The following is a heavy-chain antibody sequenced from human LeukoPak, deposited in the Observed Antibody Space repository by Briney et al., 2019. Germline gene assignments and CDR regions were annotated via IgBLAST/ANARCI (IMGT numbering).Heavy chain of an antibody. CDR3: ARDRLTSGSYFFYY. Sequence: GGSLRLSCAASAFTFSDYSMNWVRQAPGKGLEWISYISGRSSTIYYADSVRGRFTISRDNAKNSMYLQMNSLRAEDTAVYYCARDRLTSGSYFFYYWGEGTLVTVSS. J-gene: IGHJ4*02. V-gene: IGHV3-48*01. CDR2: ISGRSSTI. CDR1: AFTFSDYS. D-gene: IGHD1-26*01.